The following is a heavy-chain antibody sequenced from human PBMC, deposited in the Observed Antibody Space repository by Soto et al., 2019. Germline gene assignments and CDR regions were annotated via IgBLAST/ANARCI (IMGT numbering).Heavy chain of an antibody. V-gene: IGHV1-18*03. Sequence: ALVKVSCKASGYTFNSYCISWVRQAPGKGLEWMGWISAYNGNTNYAQKLQGIVTMTTDTSTSTAYMGLRSLRSDDMAVYYCAREEYGDYDNNWFDPWRQGTLVTVYS. J-gene: IGHJ5*02. CDR3: AREEYGDYDNNWFDP. D-gene: IGHD4-17*01. CDR2: ISAYNGNT. CDR1: GYTFNSYC.